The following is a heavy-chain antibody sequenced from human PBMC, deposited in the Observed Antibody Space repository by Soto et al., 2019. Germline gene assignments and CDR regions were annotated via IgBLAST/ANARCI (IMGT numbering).Heavy chain of an antibody. Sequence: QVQLVQSGAEVKKPGASVTVSCKTSGYTFSNYGINWVRQAPGQGLEWMGWISGYNGNTNYAQNVQGSVTMTTDTCTGKVELGLRRLKSADAAIYDCSGLIMVGGWFDTNYWRGMAVGGQATAFTVS. CDR3: SGLIMVGGWFDTNYWRGMAV. J-gene: IGHJ6*02. V-gene: IGHV1-18*01. CDR1: GYTFSNYG. CDR2: ISGYNGNT. D-gene: IGHD6-19*01.